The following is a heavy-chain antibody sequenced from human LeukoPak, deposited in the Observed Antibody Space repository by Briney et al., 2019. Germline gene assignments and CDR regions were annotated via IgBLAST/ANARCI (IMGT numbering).Heavy chain of an antibody. J-gene: IGHJ4*02. V-gene: IGHV5-51*01. CDR2: IYPADSDT. Sequence: AESPKSFCWTNEWMCTSKGMSVDRDVRGKIIKKMGIIYPADSDTTYSPSFLGQVTISADKSISTVYLQWSSLTASDTAMYYCARQSRDGSKTRGYYFDSWGQGTLVTVSS. CDR1: EWMCTSKG. CDR3: ARQSRDGSKTRGYYFDS. D-gene: IGHD3-10*01.